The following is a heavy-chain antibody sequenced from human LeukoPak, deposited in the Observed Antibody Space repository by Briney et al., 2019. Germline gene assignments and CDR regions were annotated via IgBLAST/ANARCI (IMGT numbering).Heavy chain of an antibody. CDR2: IYHSGST. CDR1: GYSISSGYF. CDR3: SRAGGYSYGDFDY. D-gene: IGHD5-18*01. J-gene: IGHJ4*02. V-gene: IGHV4-38-2*02. Sequence: SETLSLTCTVSGYSISSGYFWGWIRQPPGKGLEWIGSIYHSGSTYYNTSLKSRVTISVDTSKNQFSLKLTSVTAADTAVYYCSRAGGYSYGDFDYWGQGTLVTVSS.